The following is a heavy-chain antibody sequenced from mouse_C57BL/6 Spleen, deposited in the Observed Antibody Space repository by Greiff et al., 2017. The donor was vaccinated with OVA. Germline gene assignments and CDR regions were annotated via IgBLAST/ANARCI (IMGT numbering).Heavy chain of an antibody. CDR3: ARREYYGSSLYWYFDV. J-gene: IGHJ1*03. V-gene: IGHV8-12*01. CDR2: IYWDDDK. CDR1: GFSLSTSGMG. Sequence: QVTLKESGPGILQSSQTLSLTCSFSGFSLSTSGMGVSWIRQPSGKGLEWLAHIYWDDDKRYNPSLKSRLTISKDTSRNQVFLKITSVDTADTATYYCARREYYGSSLYWYFDVWGTGTTVTVSS. D-gene: IGHD1-1*01.